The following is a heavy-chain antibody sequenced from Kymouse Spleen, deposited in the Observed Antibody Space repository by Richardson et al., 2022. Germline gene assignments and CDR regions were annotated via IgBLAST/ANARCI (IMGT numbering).Heavy chain of an antibody. J-gene: IGHJ4*02. Sequence: QLQLQESGPGLVKPSETLSLTCTVSGGSISSSSYYWGWIRQPPGKGLEWIGSIYYSGSTYYNPSLKSRVTISVDTSKNQFSLKLSSVTAADTAVYYCARQYVLRYFDYWGQGTLVTVSS. CDR3: ARQYVLRYFDY. D-gene: IGHD3-9*01. V-gene: IGHV4-39*01. CDR2: IYYSGST. CDR1: GGSISSSSYY.